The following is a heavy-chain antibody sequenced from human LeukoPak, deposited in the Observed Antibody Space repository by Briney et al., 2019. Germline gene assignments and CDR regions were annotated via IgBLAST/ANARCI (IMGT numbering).Heavy chain of an antibody. CDR3: AKDGQYSSSSPFYFDY. J-gene: IGHJ4*02. V-gene: IGHV3-23*01. CDR2: ISSSGGST. Sequence: GGSLRLSCAASGFTFSSYAMSWVRQAPGKGLEWVSGISSSGGSTYYADSVKGRFTISRDNSKNTLYLQMNSLRAEDTAVYYCAKDGQYSSSSPFYFDYWGQGTLVTVFS. D-gene: IGHD6-6*01. CDR1: GFTFSSYA.